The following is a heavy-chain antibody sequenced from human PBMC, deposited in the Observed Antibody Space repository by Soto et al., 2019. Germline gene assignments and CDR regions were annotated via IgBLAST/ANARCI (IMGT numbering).Heavy chain of an antibody. D-gene: IGHD3-3*01. J-gene: IGHJ5*02. CDR2: IYNSGIT. CDR3: ARGVTVFGLVSRFWFDP. Sequence: SSETLSLTCTVSGGSLSSGDYSWSWVRQSPGKGLEWIGHIYNSGITYYNPSLKIRVVISIDTSRNQFSLRLNSLTAADRAVYFCARGVTVFGLVSRFWFDPWGQGTVVTVSS. V-gene: IGHV4-30-4*01. CDR1: GGSLSSGDYS.